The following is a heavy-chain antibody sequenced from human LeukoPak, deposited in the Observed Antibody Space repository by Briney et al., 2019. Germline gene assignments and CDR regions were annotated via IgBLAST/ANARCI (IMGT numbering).Heavy chain of an antibody. D-gene: IGHD3-9*01. CDR3: ARRWFFDY. V-gene: IGHV3-23*01. CDR1: GFTFSSYG. CDR2: ISGSGGST. J-gene: IGHJ4*02. Sequence: GGTLRLSCAASGFTFSSYGMSWVRQAPGKGLEWVSAISGSGGSTYYADSVKGRFTISRDNSKNTLYLQMNSLRSEDTAVYYCARRWFFDYWGQGTLVTVSS.